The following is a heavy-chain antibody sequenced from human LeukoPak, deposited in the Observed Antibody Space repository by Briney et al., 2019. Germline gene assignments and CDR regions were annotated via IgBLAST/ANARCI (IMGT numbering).Heavy chain of an antibody. J-gene: IGHJ3*02. V-gene: IGHV3-66*01. CDR3: ARSKTAPGDAFDI. Sequence: GGSLRLSCAASGFTVTNNYMSWVRQAPGKGLEWVSILYTAGSTYYADSVKARFTISRDNSKNTVHLQMNSLRVEDTAGYYCARSKTAPGDAFDIWGQGTMVTVSS. CDR2: LYTAGST. CDR1: GFTVTNNY.